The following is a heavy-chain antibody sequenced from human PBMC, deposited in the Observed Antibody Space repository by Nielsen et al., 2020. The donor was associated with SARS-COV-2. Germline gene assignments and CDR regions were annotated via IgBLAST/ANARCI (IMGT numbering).Heavy chain of an antibody. CDR3: VRDSSVVIWSGYPVD. V-gene: IGHV3-23*01. J-gene: IGHJ4*02. CDR2: ISGSTGRT. D-gene: IGHD3-3*01. Sequence: GESLKISCAASGFTVSSNYMSWVRQAPGKGLEWVSAISGSTGRTHYADSVKGRFTISRDNSKNTLYLQMNSLRAEDTAVYYCVRDSSVVIWSGYPVDWGQGTLVTVSS. CDR1: GFTVSSNY.